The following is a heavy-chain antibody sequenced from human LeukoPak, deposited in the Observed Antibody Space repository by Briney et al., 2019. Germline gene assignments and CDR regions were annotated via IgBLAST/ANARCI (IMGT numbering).Heavy chain of an antibody. V-gene: IGHV3-13*01. CDR3: ARGGIQVSGIDEFDY. CDR1: GFTFIDYD. J-gene: IGHJ4*02. CDR2: IGVRDDT. Sequence: GGSLRLSCAASGFTFIDYDMHWVRHAIGKGLEGVSAIGVRDDTHYSGSVKGRFTISRENAESSLYLQMNSLRAEDTAVYYCARGGIQVSGIDEFDYWGQGALVTVSS. D-gene: IGHD6-19*01.